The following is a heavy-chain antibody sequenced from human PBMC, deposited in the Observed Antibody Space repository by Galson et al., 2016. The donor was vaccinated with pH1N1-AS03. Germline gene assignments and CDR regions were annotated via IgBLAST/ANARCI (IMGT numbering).Heavy chain of an antibody. Sequence: SLRLSCAASGFAFSSYGMHWVRQAPGKGLEWVALITYDGTTKFYAGSLKGRFNISRDNSKNTLYLQMNSPRAEDTDIYYCAREDRNFDYWGQGTLVTVSS. CDR3: AREDRNFDY. CDR2: ITYDGTTK. D-gene: IGHD1-14*01. V-gene: IGHV3-30*03. CDR1: GFAFSSYG. J-gene: IGHJ4*02.